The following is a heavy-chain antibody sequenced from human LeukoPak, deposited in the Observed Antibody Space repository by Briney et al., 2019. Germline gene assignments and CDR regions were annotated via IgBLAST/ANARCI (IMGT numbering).Heavy chain of an antibody. V-gene: IGHV4-39*07. J-gene: IGHJ4*02. CDR2: INHSGST. CDR1: GGSISSSSYY. D-gene: IGHD6-19*01. CDR3: ARAEYSSGWYLSTKTLYYFDY. Sequence: SETLSLTCTVSGGSISSSSYYWGWIRQPPGKGLEWIGEINHSGSTNYNPSLKSRVTISVDTSKNQFSLKLSSVTAADTAVYYCARAEYSSGWYLSTKTLYYFDYWGQGTLVTVSS.